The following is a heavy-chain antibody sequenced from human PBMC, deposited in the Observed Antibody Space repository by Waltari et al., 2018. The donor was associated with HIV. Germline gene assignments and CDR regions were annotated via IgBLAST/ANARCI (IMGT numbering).Heavy chain of an antibody. V-gene: IGHV4-34*01. CDR2: VNHVGRT. CDR3: ARDSAPGLAVDDDDGEFFYYGLDV. Sequence: QVHLEQWGTGLSRPSETLSLTCAVYGGSFHGYYWSLVRPSPGRGLEWVGEVNHVGRTNYSPSLKGRVTVSVDTSKNQFSLTMRSVTAADTAVYYCARDSAPGLAVDDDDGEFFYYGLDVWGQGTTVTVSS. CDR1: GGSFHGYY. J-gene: IGHJ6*01. D-gene: IGHD6-19*01.